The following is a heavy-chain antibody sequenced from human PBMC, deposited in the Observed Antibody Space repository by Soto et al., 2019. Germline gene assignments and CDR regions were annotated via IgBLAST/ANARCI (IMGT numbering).Heavy chain of an antibody. CDR3: ARGPTDYYDNSGNYFVDY. J-gene: IGHJ4*02. CDR1: GYTFTTYG. D-gene: IGHD3-22*01. Sequence: QVQLVQSGAEVKKPGASVKVSCKASGYTFTTYGMSWVRQAPGQGLDWMGWISTYNGNTKYAERLQGRVTMNTDTTPSGAYMELRILRSDDTAVYYCARGPTDYYDNSGNYFVDYLGQGTLVTVSS. V-gene: IGHV1-18*01. CDR2: ISTYNGNT.